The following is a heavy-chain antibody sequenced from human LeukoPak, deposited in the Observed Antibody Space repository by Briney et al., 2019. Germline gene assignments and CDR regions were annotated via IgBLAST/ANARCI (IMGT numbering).Heavy chain of an antibody. V-gene: IGHV3-48*01. CDR1: GFTFSNYW. Sequence: PGGSLRLSCAASGFTFSNYWMTWVRQAPGKGLEWVSYISSSSSTIYYADSVKGRFTISRDNAKNSLYLQMNSLRAEDTAVYYCARVAATKGMDVWGQGTTVTVSS. J-gene: IGHJ6*02. CDR3: ARVAATKGMDV. D-gene: IGHD6-25*01. CDR2: ISSSSSTI.